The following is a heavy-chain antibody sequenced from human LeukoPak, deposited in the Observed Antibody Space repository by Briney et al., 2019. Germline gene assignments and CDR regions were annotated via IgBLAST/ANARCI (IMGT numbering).Heavy chain of an antibody. J-gene: IGHJ4*02. CDR3: ARHIDNGWYAY. Sequence: SETLSLTCTVSGGSISSYYWSWIRQPRGKGLEWIRYISYSGSTNYNPSLKSRVTMSVDRSRNQFSLKLNSVTAADTAVYYCARHIDNGWYAYWGQGTLVTVSS. CDR2: ISYSGST. D-gene: IGHD6-19*01. V-gene: IGHV4-59*08. CDR1: GGSISSYY.